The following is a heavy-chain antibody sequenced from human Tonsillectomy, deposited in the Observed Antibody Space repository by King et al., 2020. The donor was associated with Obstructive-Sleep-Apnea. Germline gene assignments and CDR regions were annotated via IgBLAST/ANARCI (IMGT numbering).Heavy chain of an antibody. CDR3: ARDFDIGAKYFDWLLRFDY. J-gene: IGHJ4*02. Sequence: VQLVESGGGVVQPGRSLRLSCAASGFTFSNYGMHWVRQAPGKGLEWVAVISYDGSDKYYADSVKGRFTISRDNSKNTLYLQMNSLKTEDTAVYYCARDFDIGAKYFDWLLRFDYWGQGTLVTVSS. CDR1: GFTFSNYG. D-gene: IGHD3-9*01. CDR2: ISYDGSDK. V-gene: IGHV3-30-3*01.